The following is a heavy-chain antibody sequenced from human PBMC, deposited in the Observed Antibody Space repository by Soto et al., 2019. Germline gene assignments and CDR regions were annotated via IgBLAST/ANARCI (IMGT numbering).Heavy chain of an antibody. V-gene: IGHV1-2*02. Sequence: ASVKVSCKASGNTHTIYFIHWLRQAPGQGLEWMGWINSVSGGTYYAPRFRGRVSMTRDTSSATAFMDLSGLRSDDTAVYYCARGGSYYAHWGQGTLVTVSS. CDR2: INSVSGGT. D-gene: IGHD3-16*01. CDR1: GNTHTIYF. J-gene: IGHJ4*02. CDR3: ARGGSYYAH.